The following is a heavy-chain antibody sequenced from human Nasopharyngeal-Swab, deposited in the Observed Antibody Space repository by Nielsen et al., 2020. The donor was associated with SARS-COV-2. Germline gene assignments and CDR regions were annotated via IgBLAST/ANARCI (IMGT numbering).Heavy chain of an antibody. CDR2: INPNSGGT. V-gene: IGHV1-2*06. Sequence: ASVKVSCKASGYTFTGYYMHWVRQAPGQGLEWMGRINPNSGGTNYAQKFRGRVTMTRDTSISTAYMELSRLRSDDTAVYYCARDWEQQHDAFDIWGQGTMVTVSS. J-gene: IGHJ3*02. CDR3: ARDWEQQHDAFDI. CDR1: GYTFTGYY. D-gene: IGHD6-13*01.